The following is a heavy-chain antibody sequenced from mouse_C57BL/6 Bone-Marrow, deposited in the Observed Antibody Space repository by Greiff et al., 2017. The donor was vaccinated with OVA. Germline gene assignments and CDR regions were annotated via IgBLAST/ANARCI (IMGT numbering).Heavy chain of an antibody. CDR3: ARWEYYFDD. J-gene: IGHJ2*01. CDR2: IDPSNSYT. Sequence: VQLQQPGAELVRPGTSVKLSCKASGYTFTSYWMHWVKQRPGQGLEWIGVIDPSNSYTNYNQKFKGKATLTVDTSSSTAYMQLSSLTSEDSAVYYCARWEYYFDDWGKGTTLTVSS. V-gene: IGHV1-59*01. D-gene: IGHD4-1*01. CDR1: GYTFTSYW.